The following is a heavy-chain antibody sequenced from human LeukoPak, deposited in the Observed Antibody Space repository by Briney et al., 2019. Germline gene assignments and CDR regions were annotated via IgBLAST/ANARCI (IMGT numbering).Heavy chain of an antibody. D-gene: IGHD5/OR15-5a*01. CDR1: GYTFTSYA. Sequence: GASVKVSCKASGYTFTSYAMHWVRQAPGQRLEWMGWINAGNGNTKYSQKFQGRVTITADETTSTAYMELSGLRSDDTAMYYCARGVRGPNYFDCWGHGTLVTVSS. V-gene: IGHV1-3*01. CDR2: INAGNGNT. J-gene: IGHJ4*01. CDR3: ARGVRGPNYFDC.